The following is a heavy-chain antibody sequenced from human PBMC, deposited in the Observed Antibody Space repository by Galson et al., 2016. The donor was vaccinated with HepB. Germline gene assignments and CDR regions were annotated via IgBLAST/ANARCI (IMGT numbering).Heavy chain of an antibody. V-gene: IGHV3-23*01. CDR2: ISGSGSFT. J-gene: IGHJ4*02. CDR3: AKDPGRGSGWFFFDS. D-gene: IGHD6-19*01. Sequence: SLRLSCAASGFTFTSYAMSWVRQAPGMGLEWVSSISGSGSFTYFADSVTGRFTISRDNSKNTLYLQMNSLRAEDTATYYCAKDPGRGSGWFFFDSWGQGTLVTVSS. CDR1: GFTFTSYA.